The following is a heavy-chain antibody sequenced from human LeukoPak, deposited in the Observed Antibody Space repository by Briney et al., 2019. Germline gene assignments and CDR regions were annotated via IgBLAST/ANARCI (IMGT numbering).Heavy chain of an antibody. CDR3: ARDSSYGVDY. CDR1: GGSFSGYY. J-gene: IGHJ4*02. V-gene: IGHV4-59*01. CDR2: IYYSGST. Sequence: SETLSLTCAVYGGSFSGYYWSWIRQPPGKGLEWIGYIYYSGSTNYNPSLKSRVTISVDTSKNQFSLKLSSVTAADTAVYYCARDSSYGVDYWGQGTLVTVSS. D-gene: IGHD4-17*01.